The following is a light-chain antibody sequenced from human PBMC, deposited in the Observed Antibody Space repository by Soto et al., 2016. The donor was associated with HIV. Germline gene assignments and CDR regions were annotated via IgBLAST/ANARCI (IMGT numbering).Light chain of an antibody. CDR2: GAS. CDR1: QDINNY. V-gene: IGKV1-16*02. CDR3: QQYKTYPLT. J-gene: IGKJ4*01. Sequence: DIQMTQSPSSLSASVGDRVTITCQASQDINNYLAWSQQKPGKAPKSLIYGASTLQSGVSSKFSGSRSGTDFTLTISSLQPEDFATYFCQQYKTYPLTFGGGTKVXIK.